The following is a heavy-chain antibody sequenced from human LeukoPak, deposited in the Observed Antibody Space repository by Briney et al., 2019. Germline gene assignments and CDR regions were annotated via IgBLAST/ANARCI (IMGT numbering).Heavy chain of an antibody. J-gene: IGHJ6*03. CDR2: ISGSGGST. V-gene: IGHV3-23*01. D-gene: IGHD6-13*01. CDR1: GFTFSSYG. Sequence: PGGSLRLSCAASGFTFSSYGMSWVRQAPGKGLEWVSAISGSGGSTYYADSVKGRFTISRDNSKNTLYLQMNSLRAEDTAVYYCAKDAAAAAAHYYYYYMDVWGKGTTVTVSS. CDR3: AKDAAAAAAHYYYYYMDV.